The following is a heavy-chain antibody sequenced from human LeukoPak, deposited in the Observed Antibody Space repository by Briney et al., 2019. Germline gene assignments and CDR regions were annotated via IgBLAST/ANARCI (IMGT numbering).Heavy chain of an antibody. J-gene: IGHJ4*02. CDR3: ARESRVPYSSSWYYFDY. V-gene: IGHV3-33*01. D-gene: IGHD6-13*01. CDR2: IWYDGSNK. Sequence: PGRPLRLSCAASGFTFSSYGMHWVRQAPGKGLEWVAVIWYDGSNKYYADSVKGRFTISRDNSKNTLYLQMNSLRAEDTAVYYCARESRVPYSSSWYYFDYWGQGTLVTVSS. CDR1: GFTFSSYG.